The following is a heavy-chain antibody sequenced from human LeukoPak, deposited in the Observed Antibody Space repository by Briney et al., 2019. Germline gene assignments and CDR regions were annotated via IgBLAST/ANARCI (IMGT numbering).Heavy chain of an antibody. D-gene: IGHD3-10*01. CDR2: IYYSGST. CDR1: GGSISSHY. Sequence: PSETLSLTCTVSGGSISSHYWSWIRQPPGRGLEWIGYIYYSGSTNYNPPLKSRVTISVDTSKNQFSLKLSSVTAADTAVYYCAREGMVRGYYYYYYMDVWGKGTTVTVSS. J-gene: IGHJ6*03. CDR3: AREGMVRGYYYYYYMDV. V-gene: IGHV4-59*11.